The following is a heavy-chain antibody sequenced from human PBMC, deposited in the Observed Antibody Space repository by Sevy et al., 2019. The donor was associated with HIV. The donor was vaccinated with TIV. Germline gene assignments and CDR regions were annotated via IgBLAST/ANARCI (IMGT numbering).Heavy chain of an antibody. J-gene: IGHJ1*01. D-gene: IGHD3-22*01. Sequence: ASVKVSCKASGYTFTGYYMHWVRQAPGQGLEWMGWINPNSGGTSYAQKFQGRVTMTRDTSISTAYMELSRLRSDDTAVYYCARDPYYYDSSGYYAYQYFQHWGQGTLVTVSS. CDR1: GYTFTGYY. CDR2: INPNSGGT. V-gene: IGHV1-2*02. CDR3: ARDPYYYDSSGYYAYQYFQH.